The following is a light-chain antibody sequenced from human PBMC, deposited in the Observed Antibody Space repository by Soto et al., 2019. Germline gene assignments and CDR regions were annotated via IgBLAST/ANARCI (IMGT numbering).Light chain of an antibody. CDR3: QTWDTGIQV. CDR1: RRHSNYV. Sequence: QSVLTQAPSASASLGASVKLTCTLSRRHSNYVITWHQQQPEKGPRYLMKVNSDGSHNKGDGIPVRFSGSSSGAERHLTISSLQSEDEADYYCQTWDTGIQVFGGGTKLTVL. V-gene: IGLV4-69*01. CDR2: VNSDGSH. J-gene: IGLJ2*01.